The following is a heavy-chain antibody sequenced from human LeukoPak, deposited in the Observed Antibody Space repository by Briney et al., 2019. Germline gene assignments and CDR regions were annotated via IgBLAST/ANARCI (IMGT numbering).Heavy chain of an antibody. CDR2: LFYSGRT. J-gene: IGHJ4*02. CDR3: ARGKTVRGVAPFFDY. D-gene: IGHD3-10*01. CDR1: GDSIRTDIYY. V-gene: IGHV4-39*02. Sequence: SETLSLTCTVSGDSIRTDIYYWAWIRQSPGKGLEWIGNLFYSGRTAYNPSLKSPVTISVHTSNNHFSLKLNSVTAADTAVYYCARGKTVRGVAPFFDYWGQGILVTVSS.